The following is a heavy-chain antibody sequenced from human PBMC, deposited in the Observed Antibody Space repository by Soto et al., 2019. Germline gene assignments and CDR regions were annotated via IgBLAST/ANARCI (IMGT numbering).Heavy chain of an antibody. D-gene: IGHD6-13*01. Sequence: PGGSLRLSCAASGFTFSSYAMSWVRQAPGKGLEWVSTISASGSETYYVDSVKGRFTISRDNAKNTLYLQMSSLRAEDTAVYYCARAGYSSSWHAYYYYYGMDVWGQGTTVTVSS. J-gene: IGHJ6*02. V-gene: IGHV3-23*01. CDR1: GFTFSSYA. CDR3: ARAGYSSSWHAYYYYYGMDV. CDR2: ISASGSET.